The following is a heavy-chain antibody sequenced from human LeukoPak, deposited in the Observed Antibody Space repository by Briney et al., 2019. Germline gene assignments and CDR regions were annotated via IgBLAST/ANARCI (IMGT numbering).Heavy chain of an antibody. Sequence: ASVKVSCKASGYTFTGYYMHWVRQAPGQGLEWMGWISPNSGGTNYAQKFQGRVTMTRDTSISTAYMELSRLRSDDTAVYYCARDSGGSYYKAFDYWGQGTLVTVSS. V-gene: IGHV1-2*02. D-gene: IGHD1-26*01. CDR2: ISPNSGGT. CDR1: GYTFTGYY. J-gene: IGHJ4*02. CDR3: ARDSGGSYYKAFDY.